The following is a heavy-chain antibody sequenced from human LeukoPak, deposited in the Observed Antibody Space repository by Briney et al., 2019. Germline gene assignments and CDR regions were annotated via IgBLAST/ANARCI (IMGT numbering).Heavy chain of an antibody. J-gene: IGHJ4*02. CDR2: INHSGST. CDR1: GGSFSGYY. CDR3: ARSQGASDY. D-gene: IGHD3-16*01. V-gene: IGHV4-34*01. Sequence: SETLSLTCAVYGGSFSGYYWSWIRQPPVKGLEWIGEINHSGSTNYNPSLKSRVTISVDTSKNQFSLKLSSVTAADTAVYYCARSQGASDYWGQGTLVTVSS.